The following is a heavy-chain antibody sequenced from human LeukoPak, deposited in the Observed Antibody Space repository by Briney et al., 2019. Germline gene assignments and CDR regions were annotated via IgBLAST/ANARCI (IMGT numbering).Heavy chain of an antibody. J-gene: IGHJ5*02. CDR3: ARNPVPSNWFDP. V-gene: IGHV3-30*14. CDR1: GFTSSSYA. Sequence: GGSLRLSCAASGFTSSSYAMPWVRQAPGKGLEWVAVISYDGSNKYYADSVKGRFTISRDNSKNTLYLQMNSLRAEDTAVYYCARNPVPSNWFDPWGQGTLVTVSS. CDR2: ISYDGSNK. D-gene: IGHD6-19*01.